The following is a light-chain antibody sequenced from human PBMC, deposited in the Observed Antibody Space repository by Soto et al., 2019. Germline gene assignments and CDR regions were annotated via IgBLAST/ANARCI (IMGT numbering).Light chain of an antibody. CDR3: QQRSDWPLT. Sequence: EIVLTQSPATLSLSPGETATLSCRASQSVSNILAWYQHRPGQAPRLLISDASNRATGVPVRFSGSGSGTDFTLTINNLEPEDFAVYYCQQRSDWPLTFGGGTKVEI. CDR2: DAS. V-gene: IGKV3-11*01. CDR1: QSVSNI. J-gene: IGKJ4*01.